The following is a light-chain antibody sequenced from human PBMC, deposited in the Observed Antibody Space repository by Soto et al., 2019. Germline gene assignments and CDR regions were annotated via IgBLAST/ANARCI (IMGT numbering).Light chain of an antibody. CDR3: SSYTSSSTLV. Sequence: QSVLTQRASVSVSPGQSITISCTGTSSDVCGYNYVSWYQQHPGKAPKLMIYEVSNRPSGVSNRFSGSKSGNTASLTISGLQAEDEADYYCSSYTSSSTLVFGTGTKVTVL. CDR1: SSDVCGYNY. V-gene: IGLV2-14*01. J-gene: IGLJ1*01. CDR2: EVS.